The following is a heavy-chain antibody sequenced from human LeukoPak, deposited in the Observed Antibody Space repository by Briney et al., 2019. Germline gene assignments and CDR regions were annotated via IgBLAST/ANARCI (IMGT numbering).Heavy chain of an antibody. V-gene: IGHV4-59*01. CDR1: GGSIRGYY. CDR2: IYSSGST. J-gene: IGHJ4*02. D-gene: IGHD3-10*01. Sequence: SETLSLTCNVSGGSIRGYYWSWIRQPPGKGLEWIGYIYSSGSTNYNPSLKSRVTISVDTSKNQFSLKLSSVTAADTAVYYCARATYYYGSGSYYLLELWGQGTLVTVSS. CDR3: ARATYYYGSGSYYLLEL.